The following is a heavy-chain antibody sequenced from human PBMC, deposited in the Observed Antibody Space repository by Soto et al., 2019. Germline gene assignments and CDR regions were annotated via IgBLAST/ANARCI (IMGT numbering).Heavy chain of an antibody. J-gene: IGHJ6*02. V-gene: IGHV1-69*06. CDR3: ARDFRVGNRPDYYYGMDV. Sequence: QVQLVQSGAEVKKPGSSVKVSCKASGGTFSSYAISWVRQAPGQGLEWMGGIIPIFGTANYAQKFQGRVTITADKSTSTAYMELSSLRSEDTAVYYCARDFRVGNRPDYYYGMDVWGQGTTVTVS. CDR1: GGTFSSYA. CDR2: IIPIFGTA. D-gene: IGHD3-10*01.